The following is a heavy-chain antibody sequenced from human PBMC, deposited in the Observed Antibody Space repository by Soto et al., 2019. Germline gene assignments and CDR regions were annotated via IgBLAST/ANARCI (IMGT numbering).Heavy chain of an antibody. Sequence: ASVKVSCKTSGYTFSSYGISWVRQAPGQGLEWMGWISVYNGNTNYAQKFQGRVTLTTDTSTSTAYMELRSLRSDDTAVYYCARGGGIYSISWPLDYWGQGTLVTVSS. D-gene: IGHD6-13*01. CDR2: ISVYNGNT. J-gene: IGHJ4*02. CDR1: GYTFSSYG. V-gene: IGHV1-18*01. CDR3: ARGGGIYSISWPLDY.